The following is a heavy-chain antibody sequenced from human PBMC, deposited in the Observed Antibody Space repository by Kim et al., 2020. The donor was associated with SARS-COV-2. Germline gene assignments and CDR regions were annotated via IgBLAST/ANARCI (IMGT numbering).Heavy chain of an antibody. Sequence: GGSLRLSCAASGFTFSSYGMHWVRQAPGKGLEWVAVIWYDGSNKYYADSVKGRFTISRDNSKNTLYLQMNSLRAEDTAVYYCARDLGIAAAGTSVNPWGQGTLVTVSS. V-gene: IGHV3-33*01. CDR1: GFTFSSYG. D-gene: IGHD6-13*01. J-gene: IGHJ5*02. CDR3: ARDLGIAAAGTSVNP. CDR2: IWYDGSNK.